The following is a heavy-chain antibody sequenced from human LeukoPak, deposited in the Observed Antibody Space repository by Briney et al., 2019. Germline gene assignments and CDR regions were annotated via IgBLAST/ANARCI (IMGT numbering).Heavy chain of an antibody. CDR1: GGSISSSSYY. CDR2: IYSSGTT. Sequence: SETLSLTCTVSGGSISSSSYYWGWIRQPPGKGLEWIGSIYSSGTTYYNPSLKNRVTMSVDTSEDQFSLKLSSVTAADTALYYCARNLWGANFDYWGQGTLVTVSS. V-gene: IGHV4-39*01. CDR3: ARNLWGANFDY. D-gene: IGHD1-26*01. J-gene: IGHJ4*02.